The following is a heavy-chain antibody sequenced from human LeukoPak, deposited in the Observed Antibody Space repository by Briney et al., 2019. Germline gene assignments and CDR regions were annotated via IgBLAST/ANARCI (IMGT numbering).Heavy chain of an antibody. D-gene: IGHD2-2*01. Sequence: ASVKVSCKASGYTFTSYDINRVWQGTGQGLGWMGGMNLSSGETSYAQKFQGIVTMTSNTSISTAYLELSSLRSEDTAVYYCARTRRIVVVPAARAKNYYYYYMDVWGKGTTVTVSS. CDR1: GYTFTSYD. CDR3: ARTRRIVVVPAARAKNYYYYYMDV. J-gene: IGHJ6*03. V-gene: IGHV1-8*01. CDR2: MNLSSGET.